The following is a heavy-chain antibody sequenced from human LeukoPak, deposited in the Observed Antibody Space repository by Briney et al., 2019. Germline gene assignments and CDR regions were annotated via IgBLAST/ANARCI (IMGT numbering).Heavy chain of an antibody. Sequence: PGGSLRLSCAASAFTFSSYWMSWVRQAPGKGLEWVANIKEDGSEINYVDSVKGRFTISRDNAKNSLFLQMNSLRVEDTAVCYCARDRGYSSFDYWGQGTLVTVSS. D-gene: IGHD4-23*01. V-gene: IGHV3-7*01. CDR3: ARDRGYSSFDY. CDR2: IKEDGSEI. CDR1: AFTFSSYW. J-gene: IGHJ4*02.